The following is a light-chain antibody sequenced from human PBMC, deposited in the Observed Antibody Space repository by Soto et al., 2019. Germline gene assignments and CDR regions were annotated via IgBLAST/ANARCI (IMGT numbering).Light chain of an antibody. CDR1: ESISSQ. CDR3: QQSGSSPIT. J-gene: IGKJ5*01. V-gene: IGKV3-20*01. CDR2: GVS. Sequence: EIVLTQSPASLSLSPGEGATLSCRASESISSQLVWYQQKPRQAPRLLIYGVSSRATGIPDRFSGSGSGTDFTLTISRLEPEDLAVYDCQQSGSSPITFGKGTRLAIK.